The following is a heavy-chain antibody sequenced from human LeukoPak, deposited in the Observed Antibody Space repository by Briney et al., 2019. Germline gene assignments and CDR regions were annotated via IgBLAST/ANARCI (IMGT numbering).Heavy chain of an antibody. CDR2: IYSDGST. J-gene: IGHJ6*01. Sequence: GGSLRLSCAASGFTVSSNYMSWVRQAPGKGLEWVSVIYSDGSTYYADSVKGRFTISRDNSKNTLYLQMNSLRAEDTAVYYCARGSSQMYGMDVWGQGTTVTVSS. V-gene: IGHV3-53*01. CDR1: GFTVSSNY. D-gene: IGHD6-13*01. CDR3: ARGSSQMYGMDV.